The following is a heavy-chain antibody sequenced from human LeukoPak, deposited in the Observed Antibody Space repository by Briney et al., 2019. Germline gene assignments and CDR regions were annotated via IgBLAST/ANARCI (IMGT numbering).Heavy chain of an antibody. J-gene: IGHJ4*02. CDR2: IKQDGSEK. CDR1: GFTFSSYA. CDR3: ARDRGELDY. V-gene: IGHV3-7*01. D-gene: IGHD1-26*01. Sequence: GGSLRLSCAASGFTFSSYAMHWVRQAPGKGLEWVANIKQDGSEKYYVDSVKGRFTISRDNAKNSLYLQMNSLRAEDTAVYYCARDRGELDYWGQGTLVTVSS.